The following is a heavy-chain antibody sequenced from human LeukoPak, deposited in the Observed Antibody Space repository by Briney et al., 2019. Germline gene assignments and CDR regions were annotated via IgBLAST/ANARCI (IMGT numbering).Heavy chain of an antibody. J-gene: IGHJ4*02. CDR3: ARGQLLWFGELLSY. D-gene: IGHD3-10*01. Sequence: ASVKVSCKASGYTFTSYDINWVRQATGQGLEWMGWMNPNSGNTGYAQKFQGRVTMTRNTSISTAYMELSSLRSEDTAVYYCARGQLLWFGELLSYWGQGTLVTVSS. V-gene: IGHV1-8*01. CDR1: GYTFTSYD. CDR2: MNPNSGNT.